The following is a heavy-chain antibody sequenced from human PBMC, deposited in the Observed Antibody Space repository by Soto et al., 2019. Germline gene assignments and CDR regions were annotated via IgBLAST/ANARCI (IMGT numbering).Heavy chain of an antibody. CDR2: INHSGST. Sequence: SETLSLTCAVYGGSFSGCYWSWIRQPPGKGLEWIGEINHSGSTNYNPSLKSRVTISVDTSKNQFSLKLSSVTAADTAVYYCARGGQWLPLNYWGQGTLVTVSS. J-gene: IGHJ4*02. V-gene: IGHV4-34*01. D-gene: IGHD6-19*01. CDR1: GGSFSGCY. CDR3: ARGGQWLPLNY.